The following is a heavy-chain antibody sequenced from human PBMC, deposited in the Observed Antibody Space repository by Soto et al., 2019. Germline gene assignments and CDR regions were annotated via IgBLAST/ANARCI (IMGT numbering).Heavy chain of an antibody. V-gene: IGHV3-30*18. Sequence: QVQLVESGGGVVQPGRSLRLSCAASGFTFSIYGMHWVRQAPGKGLEWVAVISYDVSNKYYEDSVKGRFTIYRDNSKNTLYLHMNSLRAEDTGVYYCAKSIVAPGSLDYWGQGTMVTVSS. CDR1: GFTFSIYG. CDR3: AKSIVAPGSLDY. D-gene: IGHD6-13*01. CDR2: ISYDVSNK. J-gene: IGHJ4*02.